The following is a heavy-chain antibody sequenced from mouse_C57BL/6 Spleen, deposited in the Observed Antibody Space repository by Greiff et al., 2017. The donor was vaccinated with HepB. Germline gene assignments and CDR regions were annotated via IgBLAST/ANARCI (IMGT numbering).Heavy chain of an antibody. D-gene: IGHD1-1*01. Sequence: DVQLQESGGGLVQPGGSMKLSCVASGFTFSNYWMNWVRQSPEKGLEWVAQIRLKSDNYATHYAESVKGRFTISRDDSKSSVYLQMNNLRAEDTGIYYCTAYYDGHYYAMDYWGQGTSVTVSS. CDR1: GFTFSNYW. J-gene: IGHJ4*01. CDR2: IRLKSDNYAT. CDR3: TAYYDGHYYAMDY. V-gene: IGHV6-3*01.